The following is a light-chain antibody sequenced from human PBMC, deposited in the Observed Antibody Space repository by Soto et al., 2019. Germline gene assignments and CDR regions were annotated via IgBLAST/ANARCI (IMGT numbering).Light chain of an antibody. CDR3: SSYTTDTTRGV. CDR1: SSDVGGYNY. J-gene: IGLJ1*01. CDR2: DVS. V-gene: IGLV2-14*03. Sequence: QSALTQPASVSGSPGQSITISCTGTSSDVGGYNYVSWYQQHPGKAPKLMIFDVSNRPSGVSDRFSGSKSGNTASLTISGLQPEDEADYYCSSYTTDTTRGVFGTGTKLTVL.